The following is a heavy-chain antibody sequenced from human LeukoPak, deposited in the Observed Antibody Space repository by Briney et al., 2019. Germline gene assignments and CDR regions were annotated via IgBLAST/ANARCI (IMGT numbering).Heavy chain of an antibody. D-gene: IGHD3-10*01. CDR3: AKDSIGSYYSYYFDY. CDR1: GFTFDDYA. J-gene: IGHJ4*02. Sequence: GGSLRLSCAASGFTFDDYAMHWVRQAPGKGLEWVSGISWNSGSIGYADSVKGRFTISRDNAKNSLYLQMNSLRLEDTALYYCAKDSIGSYYSYYFDYWGQGTLVTVSS. V-gene: IGHV3-9*01. CDR2: ISWNSGSI.